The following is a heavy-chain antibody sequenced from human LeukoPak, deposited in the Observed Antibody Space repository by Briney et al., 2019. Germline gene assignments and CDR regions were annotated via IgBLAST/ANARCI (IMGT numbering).Heavy chain of an antibody. CDR2: IDQDGSEK. J-gene: IGHJ5*02. D-gene: IGHD1-14*01. V-gene: IGHV3-7*01. CDR1: GLTFSSYW. CDR3: ARDIPRGARYLDL. Sequence: GGSPRLSCAASGLTFSSYWMTWVRQAPGKRLEWVANIDQDGSEKNYVDSVKGRFTISRDNGKNSLYLQMNSLRVGDTAVYYCARDIPRGARYLDLWGQGALVTVSS.